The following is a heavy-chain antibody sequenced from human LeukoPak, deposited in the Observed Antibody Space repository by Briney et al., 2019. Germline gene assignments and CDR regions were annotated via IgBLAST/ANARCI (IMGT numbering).Heavy chain of an antibody. Sequence: GGSLRLSCAVSGFTFSSYWMHWVRQAPGKGLVWVSRISSDGSGTSYADSVKGRFTISRDNAKNSLYLQMNSLRAEDTAVYYCARGMVYYDSSGYYGAFDIWGQGTMVTVSS. CDR1: GFTFSSYW. V-gene: IGHV3-74*01. D-gene: IGHD3-22*01. J-gene: IGHJ3*02. CDR3: ARGMVYYDSSGYYGAFDI. CDR2: ISSDGSGT.